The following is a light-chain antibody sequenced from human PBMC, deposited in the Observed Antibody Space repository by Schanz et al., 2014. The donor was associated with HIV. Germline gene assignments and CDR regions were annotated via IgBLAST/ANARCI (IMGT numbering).Light chain of an antibody. CDR1: QSVLYSSNNKNY. V-gene: IGKV4-1*01. CDR2: WAS. CDR3: LQYDSDSYT. Sequence: DIVMTQSPDSLAVSLGERATINCKSSQSVLYSSNNKNYLAWYQRKPGQPPKLLIYWASTRESGVPDRFSGSGSGTDFTLTISSLQPDDIATYFCLQYDSDSYTFGQGTKLEIQ. J-gene: IGKJ2*01.